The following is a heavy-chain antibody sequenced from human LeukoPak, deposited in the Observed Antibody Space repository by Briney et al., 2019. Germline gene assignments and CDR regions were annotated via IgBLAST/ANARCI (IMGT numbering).Heavy chain of an antibody. J-gene: IGHJ4*02. D-gene: IGHD3-22*01. V-gene: IGHV3-33*06. CDR3: AKDTRVAPNYYDSSGSDY. CDR2: IWYDGSNK. Sequence: GRSLRLSCAASGFTFSSYGMHWVRQAPGKGLEWVAVIWYDGSNKYYADSAKGRFTISRDNSKNTLYLQMNSLRAEDTAVYYCAKDTRVAPNYYDSSGSDYWGQGTLVTVSS. CDR1: GFTFSSYG.